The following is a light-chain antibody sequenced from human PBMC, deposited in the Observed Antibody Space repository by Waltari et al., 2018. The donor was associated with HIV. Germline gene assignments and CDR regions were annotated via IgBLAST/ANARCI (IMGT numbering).Light chain of an antibody. CDR3: YSRDTSGIHFV. CDR1: ALPKKY. J-gene: IGLJ1*01. V-gene: IGLV3-10*01. Sequence: SYELTQPPSVSVSPGQTARITSSGDALPKKYAYWYQQKSGQPPILVIYDDIKPPSGIPRGFSGSKSGTMATLTISGAQVEDEADYYCYSRDTSGIHFVFGTGTKVTVL. CDR2: DDI.